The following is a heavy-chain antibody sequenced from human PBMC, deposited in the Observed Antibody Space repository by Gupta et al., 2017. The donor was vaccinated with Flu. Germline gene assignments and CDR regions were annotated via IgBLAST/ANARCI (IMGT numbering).Heavy chain of an antibody. D-gene: IGHD2-15*01. Sequence: GRQAPGKGLVWVSRINSDGNTTTYADSVKGRFTISRDNAKSTLYLQMNSLRAEDTAVYFCARVYGGNTPFDYWGQGTLVIVSS. CDR2: INSDGNTT. CDR3: ARVYGGNTPFDY. V-gene: IGHV3-74*01. J-gene: IGHJ4*02.